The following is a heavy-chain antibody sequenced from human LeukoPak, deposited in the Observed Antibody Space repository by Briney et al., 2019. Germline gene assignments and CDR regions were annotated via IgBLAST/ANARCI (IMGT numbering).Heavy chain of an antibody. CDR2: IFYSGIT. V-gene: IGHV4-59*01. CDR3: ARAETLAAIYFDF. D-gene: IGHD6-25*01. J-gene: IGHJ4*02. Sequence: SETLSLTCSVSGGSISPYYWSWTRQPPGKGLEWIGYIFYSGITTYNPSLKSRVTISLDSSKNQFFLRLTSVTAADTAMYYCARAETLAAIYFDFWGQGSLVTVSS. CDR1: GGSISPYY.